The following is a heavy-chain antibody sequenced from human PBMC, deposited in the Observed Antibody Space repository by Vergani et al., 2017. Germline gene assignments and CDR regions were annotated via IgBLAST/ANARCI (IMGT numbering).Heavy chain of an antibody. CDR1: GYTFIYYG. D-gene: IGHD2-21*01. V-gene: IGHV1-18*01. CDR3: AKGVVNYEMYGGGHYYFHGMDV. CDR2: ISGYNGNT. J-gene: IGHJ6*02. Sequence: QVQLVQSGSEVKKPGASVKVSCRASGYTFIYYGITWVRQAPGQGLEWKGWISGYNGNTNYAQKFQGGVTMTIDTSTSTAYLEGRSLRSDDTAVYYCAKGVVNYEMYGGGHYYFHGMDVGGQGTTVTVSS.